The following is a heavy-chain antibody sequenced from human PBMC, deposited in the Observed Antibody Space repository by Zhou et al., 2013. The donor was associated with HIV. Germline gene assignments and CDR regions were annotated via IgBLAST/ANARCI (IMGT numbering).Heavy chain of an antibody. CDR3: ARDLGGSYHGAFDY. CDR2: IIPILGIA. Sequence: QVQLVQSGAEVKKPGSSVKVSCKASGGTFSSYAISWVRQAPGQGLEWMGRIIPILGIANYAQKFQGRVTITADKSTSTAYMELSSLRSEDTAVYYCARDLGGSYHGAFDYWGQGTLVTVSS. J-gene: IGHJ4*02. CDR1: GGTFSSYA. V-gene: IGHV1-69*04. D-gene: IGHD1-26*01.